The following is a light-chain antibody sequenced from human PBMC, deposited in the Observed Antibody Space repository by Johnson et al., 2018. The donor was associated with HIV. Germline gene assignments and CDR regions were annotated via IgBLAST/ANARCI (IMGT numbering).Light chain of an antibody. CDR3: GTWDSSLSAGGV. Sequence: HSVLTQPPSVSAAPGQKVTISCSGSSSNIGNKYVSWYQQFPGTAPKLLIYDNNKRPSGIPDRFSGSKSGTSATLGITGLQTGDEAEYYCGTWDSSLSAGGVFGTGTKVTVL. J-gene: IGLJ1*01. CDR2: DNN. CDR1: SSNIGNKY. V-gene: IGLV1-51*01.